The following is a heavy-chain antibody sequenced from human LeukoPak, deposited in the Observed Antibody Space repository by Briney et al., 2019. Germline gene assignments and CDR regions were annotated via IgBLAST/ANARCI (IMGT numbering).Heavy chain of an antibody. CDR2: ISYDGSNK. V-gene: IGHV3-30*03. CDR1: GFTFSSYG. J-gene: IGHJ4*02. D-gene: IGHD3-10*01. Sequence: PGGSLRLSCAASGFTFSSYGMHWVRQAPGKGLEWVAVISYDGSNKYYADSVKGRFTISRDNSKNTLYLQMNGLRAEDTAVYYCARGLWFGGSYYFDYWGQGTLVTVSS. CDR3: ARGLWFGGSYYFDY.